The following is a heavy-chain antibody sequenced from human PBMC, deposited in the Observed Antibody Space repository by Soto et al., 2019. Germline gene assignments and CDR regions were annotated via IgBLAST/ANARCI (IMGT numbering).Heavy chain of an antibody. Sequence: PGGSLRLSCAASGFSFGDFYMNWVRLAPGRGLEWVSFISSSSITTYYADSVRGRFTTSRDNAQKTLYLQMNSLRAEDTAVYYCARDEFYYPSSGFYRFDYWGQGILVTVSS. D-gene: IGHD3-22*01. V-gene: IGHV3-11*01. CDR3: ARDEFYYPSSGFYRFDY. CDR2: ISSSSITT. CDR1: GFSFGDFY. J-gene: IGHJ4*02.